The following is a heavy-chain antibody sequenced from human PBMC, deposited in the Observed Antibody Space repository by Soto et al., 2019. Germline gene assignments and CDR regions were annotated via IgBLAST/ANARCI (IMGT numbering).Heavy chain of an antibody. Sequence: PGGSLRLSCAASGFTFISYAMHLFRQAPGKGLEWVAVISCDGSNKYYADSVKGRFTISRDNSKNTLYLQMNSLRAEDTAVYYCARAGGGLYTWGQGTLVTVSS. CDR2: ISCDGSNK. J-gene: IGHJ4*02. CDR3: ARAGGGLYT. CDR1: GFTFISYA. V-gene: IGHV3-30-3*01. D-gene: IGHD3-10*01.